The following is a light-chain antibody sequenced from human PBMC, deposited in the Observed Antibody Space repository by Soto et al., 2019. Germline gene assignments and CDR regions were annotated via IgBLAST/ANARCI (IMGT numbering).Light chain of an antibody. V-gene: IGKV1-39*01. CDR1: QSISNY. CDR3: QQSYSTPYT. J-gene: IGKJ2*01. CDR2: AAS. Sequence: DIQRTQSPSSLSASVGDRVTITCRARQSISNYLNWYQQKPGKAPSLVIYAASNLQSGVPSRFSGSGSGTDFTLTISSLQPEDFATYFCQQSYSTPYTFGQGTKLEIE.